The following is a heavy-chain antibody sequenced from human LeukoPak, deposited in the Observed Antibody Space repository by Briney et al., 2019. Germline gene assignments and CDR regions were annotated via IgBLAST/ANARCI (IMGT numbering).Heavy chain of an antibody. Sequence: GGTLRLSCAASGFTFSSYAMSWVRQAPGKGLEWVSAISGSGGSTYYADSVKGRFTISRDNSKNTLYLQMNSLRAEDTAVYYCANLYYGSGSPWLDYWGQGTLVTVSS. CDR2: ISGSGGST. CDR1: GFTFSSYA. D-gene: IGHD3-10*01. CDR3: ANLYYGSGSPWLDY. J-gene: IGHJ4*02. V-gene: IGHV3-23*01.